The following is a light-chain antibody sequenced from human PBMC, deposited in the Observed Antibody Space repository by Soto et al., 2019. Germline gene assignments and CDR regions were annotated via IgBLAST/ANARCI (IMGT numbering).Light chain of an antibody. J-gene: IGKJ5*01. Sequence: EIVMTQSPATLSVSPGERATLSCRASQSVSTKLAWYQKIPGQAPRLLIYATSTMVTGIPARFSGSGFGTEFTLTISSLQSEDFAVYYCQQYNNWSSITFGQGTRLEIK. V-gene: IGKV3-15*01. CDR3: QQYNNWSSIT. CDR1: QSVSTK. CDR2: ATS.